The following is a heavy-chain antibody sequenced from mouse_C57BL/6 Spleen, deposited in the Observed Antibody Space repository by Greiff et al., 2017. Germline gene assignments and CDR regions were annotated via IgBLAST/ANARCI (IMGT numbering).Heavy chain of an antibody. CDR3: ARGAYYSNYPAWFAY. J-gene: IGHJ3*01. CDR2: IYPGSGST. D-gene: IGHD2-5*01. V-gene: IGHV1-55*01. Sequence: QVQLQQPGAELVKPGASVKMSCKASGYTFTSYWITWVKQRPGQGLEWIGDIYPGSGSTNYNEKFKSKATLTADTSSSTAYMQLSSLTSEDSAVYYCARGAYYSNYPAWFAYWGQGTLVTVSA. CDR1: GYTFTSYW.